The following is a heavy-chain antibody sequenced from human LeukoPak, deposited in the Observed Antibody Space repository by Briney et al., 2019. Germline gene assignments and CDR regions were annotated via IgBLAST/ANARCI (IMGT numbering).Heavy chain of an antibody. CDR3: ARDRGRWSSSWGQYNWFDP. J-gene: IGHJ5*02. CDR2: INPNSGGT. Sequence: SGGSLRLSCAASGFTFSSYSMNWVRQAPGQGLEWMGWINPNSGGTNYAQKFQGRVTMTRDTSISTAYMELSRLRSDDTAVYYCARDRGRWSSSWGQYNWFDPWGQGTLVTVSS. CDR1: GFTFSSYS. V-gene: IGHV1-2*02. D-gene: IGHD6-13*01.